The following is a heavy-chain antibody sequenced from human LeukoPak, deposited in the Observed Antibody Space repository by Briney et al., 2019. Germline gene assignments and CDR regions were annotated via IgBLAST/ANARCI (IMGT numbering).Heavy chain of an antibody. CDR3: ARQYSTHYYFDY. D-gene: IGHD6-13*01. Sequence: PGGSLRLSCAAPGFTVSSNYMSWVRQAPGKGLEWVSVIYSGGSTYYADSVKGRFTISRDNSKNTLYLQMNSLRAEDTAVYYCARQYSTHYYFDYWGQGTLVTVSS. V-gene: IGHV3-53*01. CDR2: IYSGGST. CDR1: GFTVSSNY. J-gene: IGHJ4*02.